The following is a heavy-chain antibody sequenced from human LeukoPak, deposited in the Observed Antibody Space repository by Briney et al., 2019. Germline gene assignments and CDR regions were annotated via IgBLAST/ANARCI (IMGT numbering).Heavy chain of an antibody. J-gene: IGHJ6*03. V-gene: IGHV1-18*01. CDR1: GYTFTSYG. CDR3: ARVDPYYYYMDV. CDR2: ISAYNGNT. Sequence: ASVKVSFKASGYTFTSYGISWVRQAPGQGLEWMGWISAYNGNTNYAQKLQGRVTMTTDTSTSTAYMELRSLRSDDTAVYYCARVDPYYYYMDVWGKGTTVTVSS. D-gene: IGHD3/OR15-3a*01.